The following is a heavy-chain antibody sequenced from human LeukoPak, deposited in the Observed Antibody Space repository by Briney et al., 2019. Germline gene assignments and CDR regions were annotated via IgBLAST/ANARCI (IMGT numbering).Heavy chain of an antibody. CDR3: ARDLNWGFLDY. J-gene: IGHJ4*02. CDR1: GGTFSSYA. V-gene: IGHV1-69*04. CDR2: IIPILGIA. D-gene: IGHD7-27*01. Sequence: SVKVSCKASGGTFSSYAISWVRQAPGQGLEWMGRIIPILGIANYAQKFQGRVTITADKSTSTAYMELSSLRSDDTAVYYCARDLNWGFLDYWGQGTLVTVSS.